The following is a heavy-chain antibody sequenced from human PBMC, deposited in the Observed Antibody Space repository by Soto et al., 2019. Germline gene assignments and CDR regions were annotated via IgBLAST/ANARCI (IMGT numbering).Heavy chain of an antibody. CDR3: ARDHHGYGDGFDY. CDR1: GYTFSSYG. D-gene: IGHD4-17*01. CDR2: ISAYNGNT. V-gene: IGHV1-18*04. Sequence: QVQLVQSGAEVKKPGASVKVSCKASGYTFSSYGISWVRQAPGQGLEWMGWISAYNGNTNHAQKLQGRVTMTTDTSTSTVYMELRSLRSDDTALYYCARDHHGYGDGFDYWGQGTLVTVSS. J-gene: IGHJ4*02.